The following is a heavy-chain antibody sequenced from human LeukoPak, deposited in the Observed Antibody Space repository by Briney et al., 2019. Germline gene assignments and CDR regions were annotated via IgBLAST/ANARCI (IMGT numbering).Heavy chain of an antibody. CDR2: ISAYNGNT. D-gene: IGHD3-22*01. CDR1: GYTFTSYG. V-gene: IGHV1-18*01. Sequence: GASVKVTCKASGYTFTSYGISWVRQAPGQGLEWMGWISAYNGNTNYAQKLQGRVTMTTDTSTSTAYMELRSLRSDDTAVYYCARGYYDSSGYYPFGYWGQGTLVTVSS. J-gene: IGHJ4*02. CDR3: ARGYYDSSGYYPFGY.